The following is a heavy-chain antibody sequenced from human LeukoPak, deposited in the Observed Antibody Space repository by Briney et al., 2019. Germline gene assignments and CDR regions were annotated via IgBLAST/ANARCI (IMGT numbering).Heavy chain of an antibody. Sequence: SETLSLTCAVYGGSFSGYYWSWIRQPPVKGLEWIGEINHSGSTNYNPSLKSRVTISVDTSKNQFSLKLSSVTAADTAVYYCATPLGYGDPFDYWGQGTLVTVPS. CDR3: ATPLGYGDPFDY. CDR2: INHSGST. D-gene: IGHD4-17*01. J-gene: IGHJ4*02. V-gene: IGHV4-34*01. CDR1: GGSFSGYY.